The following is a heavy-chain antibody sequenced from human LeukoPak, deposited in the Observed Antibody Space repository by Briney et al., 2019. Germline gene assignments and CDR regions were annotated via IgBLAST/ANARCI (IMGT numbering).Heavy chain of an antibody. CDR3: ARQGGYSSSWTDYFDY. J-gene: IGHJ4*02. CDR2: IYPGDSDT. CDR1: GYSFTSYW. Sequence: GESLKISCKGSGYSFTSYWIGWVRQMPGKGLEWMWIIYPGDSDTRYSPSFQGQVTISADKSISTAYLQWSSLKASDTAMYYCARQGGYSSSWTDYFDYWGQGTLVTVSS. D-gene: IGHD6-13*01. V-gene: IGHV5-51*01.